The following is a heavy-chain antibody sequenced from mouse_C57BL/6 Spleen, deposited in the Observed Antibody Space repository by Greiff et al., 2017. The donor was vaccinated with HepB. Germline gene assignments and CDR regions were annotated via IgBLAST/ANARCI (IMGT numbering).Heavy chain of an antibody. Sequence: QVQLQQSGAELVMPGASVKLSCKASGYTFTSYWMHWVKQRPGQGLEWIGEIDPSDSYTNYNQKFKGKSTLTVDKSSSTAYMQLSSLTSEDSAVYYCARHYDYDEGIAYWGQGTLVTVSA. D-gene: IGHD2-4*01. CDR2: IDPSDSYT. V-gene: IGHV1-69*01. CDR3: ARHYDYDEGIAY. CDR1: GYTFTSYW. J-gene: IGHJ3*01.